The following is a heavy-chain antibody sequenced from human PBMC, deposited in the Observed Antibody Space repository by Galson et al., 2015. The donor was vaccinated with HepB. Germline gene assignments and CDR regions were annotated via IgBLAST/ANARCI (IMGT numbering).Heavy chain of an antibody. Sequence: SLRLSCAASGFTFSGFAMHWVRQASGKGLEWVGRIRSKANSYATTYAASVKGRFTISRDDSKNMAYLQMNSLKTEDTAVYYCSRHGGDGDSLNWFDPWGQGTLVTVSS. V-gene: IGHV3-73*01. CDR2: IRSKANSYAT. CDR1: GFTFSGFA. J-gene: IGHJ5*02. D-gene: IGHD4-17*01. CDR3: SRHGGDGDSLNWFDP.